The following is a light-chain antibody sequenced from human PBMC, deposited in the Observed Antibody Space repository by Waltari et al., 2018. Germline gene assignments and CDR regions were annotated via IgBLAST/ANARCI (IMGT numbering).Light chain of an antibody. CDR1: ILGNKY. Sequence: SFEPTQPTSVSMSPGQTASITCSGDILGNKYASWYQHKPGQSPLLVIYQDTKRPSGILERFSGCKSGNAATLTISGTQAMDEADYYCQALGTGAWVFGGGTKLTVL. J-gene: IGLJ3*02. CDR2: QDT. V-gene: IGLV3-1*01. CDR3: QALGTGAWV.